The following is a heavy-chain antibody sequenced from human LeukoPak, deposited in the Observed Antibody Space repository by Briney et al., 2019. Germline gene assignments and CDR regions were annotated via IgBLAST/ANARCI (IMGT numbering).Heavy chain of an antibody. D-gene: IGHD1-26*01. CDR2: INPTSGGP. CDR1: GYTFSGYY. V-gene: IGHV1-2*02. CDR3: ARGDYESELPSHFDY. J-gene: IGHJ4*02. Sequence: GASVKVSCKASGYTFSGYYIHWVRQAPGQGLEWMGWINPTSGGPKYAQKFQGRVTMTRDTSITTAYMELNRLTSADTAVFYCARGDYESELPSHFDYWGQGALVTVSS.